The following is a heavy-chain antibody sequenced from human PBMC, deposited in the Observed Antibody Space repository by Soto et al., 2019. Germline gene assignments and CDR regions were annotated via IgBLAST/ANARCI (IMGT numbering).Heavy chain of an antibody. CDR2: LNPNGTT. CDR3: AREGPARAAWDAFDF. D-gene: IGHD6-6*01. V-gene: IGHV1-46*01. Sequence: GASVKVSCKASGYTFTTFYMHWVRHVTGQGLECMGILNPNGTTSLPQKFEGRVTMTRDTSTGTFYMELNSLTSEDSAVYYCAREGPARAAWDAFDFWGQGTMVTVSS. J-gene: IGHJ3*01. CDR1: GYTFTTFY.